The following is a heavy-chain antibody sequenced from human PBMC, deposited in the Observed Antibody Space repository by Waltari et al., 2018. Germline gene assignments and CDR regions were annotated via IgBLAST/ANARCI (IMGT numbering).Heavy chain of an antibody. J-gene: IGHJ4*02. D-gene: IGHD1-1*01. V-gene: IGHV3-74*01. CDR3: ARVEPADYIGTDY. CDR1: GFTFSDYW. Sequence: EVRLVESGGGSVQPGGSLRLSCEVSGFTFSDYWMHWVRQAPGKGLLLVARSSNEGTRARYADSVNGRFTISRDNTKNTLYLQMHSLTAEDTAVYFCARVEPADYIGTDYWGPGTLVTVSS. CDR2: SSNEGTRA.